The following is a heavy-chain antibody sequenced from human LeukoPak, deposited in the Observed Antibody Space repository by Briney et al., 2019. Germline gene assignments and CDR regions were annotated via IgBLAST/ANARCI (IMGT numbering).Heavy chain of an antibody. J-gene: IGHJ4*02. CDR1: GFTFGDYA. CDR3: TRDPLEVVAVPAAMYGY. Sequence: GGSLRLSCTASGFTFGDYAMSWVRQAPGKGLEWVGFIRSKAYGGTTEYAASVKGRFTISRDDSKSIAYLQMNSLKTEDTAVYYCTRDPLEVVAVPAAMYGYWGQGTLVTVSS. V-gene: IGHV3-49*04. CDR2: IRSKAYGGTT. D-gene: IGHD2-2*01.